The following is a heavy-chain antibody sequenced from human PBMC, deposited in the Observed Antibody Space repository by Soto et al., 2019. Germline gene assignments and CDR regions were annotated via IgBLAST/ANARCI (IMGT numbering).Heavy chain of an antibody. CDR2: ISGSGGST. CDR3: AKDGGSGWYPQYFQH. D-gene: IGHD6-19*01. CDR1: GFTFSSYA. V-gene: IGHV3-23*01. J-gene: IGHJ1*01. Sequence: ESVGGLVQPGGSLRLSCAASGFTFSSYAMSWVRQAPGKGLEWVSAISGSGGSTYYADSVKGRFTISRDNSKNTLYLQMNSLRAEDTAVYYCAKDGGSGWYPQYFQHWGQGTLVTVSS.